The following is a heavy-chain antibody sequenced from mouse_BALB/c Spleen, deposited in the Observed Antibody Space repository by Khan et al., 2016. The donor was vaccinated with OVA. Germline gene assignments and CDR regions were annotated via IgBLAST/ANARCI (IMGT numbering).Heavy chain of an antibody. J-gene: IGHJ3*01. D-gene: IGHD2-1*01. CDR3: ARSNYGTFAH. Sequence: EVELVESGGGLVKPGGSLKLSCAASGFTFSSFSMSWVRQTPEKRLEWVATISSGGDNTYYPDSVRGRFTISRDNAKNNLYLQMSSLGSEDTALYYCARSNYGTFAHWGQGNLVTVSA. V-gene: IGHV5-9*03. CDR1: GFTFSSFS. CDR2: ISSGGDNT.